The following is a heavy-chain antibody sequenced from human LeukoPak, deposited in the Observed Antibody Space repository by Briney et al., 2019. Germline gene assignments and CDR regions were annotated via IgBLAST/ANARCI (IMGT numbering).Heavy chain of an antibody. D-gene: IGHD3-10*01. V-gene: IGHV3-30-3*01. Sequence: GGSLRLSCAASGFTFSNYVMPWVRQAPGKGLEWVAVISYDGNNKYYADSVKGRFTISRDNSKNTLYLQMNSLRAEDTAVYYCASLWFGESDHPVMDSWGQGTLVTVSS. CDR3: ASLWFGESDHPVMDS. J-gene: IGHJ4*02. CDR2: ISYDGNNK. CDR1: GFTFSNYV.